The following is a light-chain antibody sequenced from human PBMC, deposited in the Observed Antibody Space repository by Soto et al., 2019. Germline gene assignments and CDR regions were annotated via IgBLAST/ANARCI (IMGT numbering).Light chain of an antibody. CDR2: EGS. J-gene: IGLJ2*01. Sequence: QSALTRPASVSGSPGQSITISCTGTSSDVGSYNLVSWYQQHPGKAPKLMIYEGSKRPSGVSNRFSGSKSGNTASLTISGLQAEDEADYYCCSYAGSSTVVFGGGTKLTV. V-gene: IGLV2-23*01. CDR1: SSDVGSYNL. CDR3: CSYAGSSTVV.